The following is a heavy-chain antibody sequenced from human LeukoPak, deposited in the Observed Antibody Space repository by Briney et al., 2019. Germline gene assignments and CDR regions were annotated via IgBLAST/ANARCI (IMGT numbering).Heavy chain of an antibody. V-gene: IGHV3-53*01. CDR2: IYSGGST. D-gene: IGHD2-2*02. J-gene: IGHJ4*02. Sequence: GGSLRLSCAASGFTVSSNYMSWVRQAPGKGLEWVSVIYSGGSTYYADSVKGRFTISRDNSKNTLYLQMNSLRAEDTAVYYCARGVGYCSSTSCYRLHLDYWGQGTLVTVSS. CDR3: ARGVGYCSSTSCYRLHLDY. CDR1: GFTVSSNY.